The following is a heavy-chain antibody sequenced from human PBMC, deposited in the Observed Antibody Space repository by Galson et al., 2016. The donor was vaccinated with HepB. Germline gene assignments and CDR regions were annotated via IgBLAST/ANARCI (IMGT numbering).Heavy chain of an antibody. D-gene: IGHD2-2*02. J-gene: IGHJ6*02. Sequence: SLRLSCAASGFTFSNYWMNWVRQAPGKGLEWVANMKPDGSEAYYVDSMRGRFIVSRDNTKNSLYLQMNSLRAEDTAVYYCARDPHCSGNTCNNVGYYGMDVWGQGTSVTVSS. CDR2: MKPDGSEA. CDR1: GFTFSNYW. V-gene: IGHV3-7*04. CDR3: ARDPHCSGNTCNNVGYYGMDV.